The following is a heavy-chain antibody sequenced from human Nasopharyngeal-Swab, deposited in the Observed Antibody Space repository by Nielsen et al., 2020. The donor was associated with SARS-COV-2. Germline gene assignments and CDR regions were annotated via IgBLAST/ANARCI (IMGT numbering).Heavy chain of an antibody. Sequence: GGSLRLSCAASRFTVSSNYMSWVRQAPGKGLEWVSVIYSGGSTYYADSVKGRFTISRDNSKNTLYLQMNSLRAEDTAVYYCARETPTVTGSGFDYWGQGTLVTVSS. CDR2: IYSGGST. CDR3: ARETPTVTGSGFDY. V-gene: IGHV3-66*01. J-gene: IGHJ4*02. CDR1: RFTVSSNY. D-gene: IGHD4-17*01.